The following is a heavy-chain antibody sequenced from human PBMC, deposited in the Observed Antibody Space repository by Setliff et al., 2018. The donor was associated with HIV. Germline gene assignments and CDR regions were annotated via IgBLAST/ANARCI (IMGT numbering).Heavy chain of an antibody. CDR2: THYTGSV. D-gene: IGHD2-2*01. J-gene: IGHJ4*02. Sequence: ETLSLTCHVSGDSLNGFYWSWIRQSPARGLEWIGYTHYTGSVLYSSSLNGRVTIFLDTSRNQFSLTLTSLTPADTAVYYCARHAGASFDSWGQGSLVTVSS. CDR3: ARHAGASFDS. V-gene: IGHV4-59*01. CDR1: GDSLNGFY.